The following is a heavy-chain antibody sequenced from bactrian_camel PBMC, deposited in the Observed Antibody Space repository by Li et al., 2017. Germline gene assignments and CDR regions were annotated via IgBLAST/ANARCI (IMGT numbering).Heavy chain of an antibody. CDR1: RTTQQTNC. D-gene: IGHD1*01. J-gene: IGHJ4*01. CDR2: ICTGGAGT. Sequence: HVQLVESGGGQVEAGRSLRLSCAIFRTTQQTNCVGWFRQAPRKEREAVAAICTGGAGTHYADSVKGRFTISSGSAAVYLQMNDLRPDDTAIYYCAAGFLYPGFNYLETDDYRFWCQGTQVTVS. V-gene: IGHV3-3*01. CDR3: AAGFLYPGFNYLETDDYRF.